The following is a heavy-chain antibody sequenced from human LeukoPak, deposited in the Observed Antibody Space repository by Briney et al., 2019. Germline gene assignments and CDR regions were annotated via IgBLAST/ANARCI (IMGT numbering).Heavy chain of an antibody. Sequence: SETLSLTCAVSGYSISNGYYWVWIRQPPGRGLEWIGSLYHSDSAYYNTSLRSRVSMSVDTSKNQFSLTLSFVTAADTAVYYCARQHDSYYYYYIDVWGSGITVTVSS. CDR1: GYSISNGYY. V-gene: IGHV4-38-2*01. J-gene: IGHJ6*03. CDR2: LYHSDSA. CDR3: ARQHDSYYYYYIDV.